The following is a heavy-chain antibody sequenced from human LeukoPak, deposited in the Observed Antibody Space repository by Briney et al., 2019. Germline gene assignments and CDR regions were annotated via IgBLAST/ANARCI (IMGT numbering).Heavy chain of an antibody. CDR2: VNPNSGGT. J-gene: IGHJ6*03. Sequence: GASVKVSCKASGYTFNSYDINWVRQATGQGLEWMGWVNPNSGGTNYAQKFQGRVTMTRDTSISTAYMELSRLRSDDTAVYYCARGDFLEWFYMDVWGKGTTVTVSS. D-gene: IGHD3-3*01. CDR1: GYTFNSYD. V-gene: IGHV1-2*02. CDR3: ARGDFLEWFYMDV.